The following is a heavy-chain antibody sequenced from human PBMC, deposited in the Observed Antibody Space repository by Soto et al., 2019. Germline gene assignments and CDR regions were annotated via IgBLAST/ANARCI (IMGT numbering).Heavy chain of an antibody. V-gene: IGHV1-8*01. CDR1: GYTFTSYD. CDR3: LRGRGSGWSVTTLDS. CDR2: MNPNSCNT. J-gene: IGHJ4*02. D-gene: IGHD6-19*01. Sequence: ASVKVSCKASGYTFTSYDINWVRQATGQGLEWMGWMNPNSCNTGYAQKFQGRVTMTRQTSISTAYMELNSQMSEDTAVYYCLRGRGSGWSVTTLDSWGQGTQVTVSS.